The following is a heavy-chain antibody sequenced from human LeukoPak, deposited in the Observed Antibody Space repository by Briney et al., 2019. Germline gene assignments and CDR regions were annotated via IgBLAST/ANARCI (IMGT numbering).Heavy chain of an antibody. J-gene: IGHJ4*02. CDR2: INHSGST. V-gene: IGHV4-34*01. Sequence: SETLSLTCAVYGGSFSGYYWSWIRQPPGKGLEWIGEINHSGSTNYNPSLKSRVTISVDTSKNQFSLKLRSVTAADTAVYYCVIGVGWQPDYWGQGALVTVSS. D-gene: IGHD2-15*01. CDR1: GGSFSGYY. CDR3: VIGVGWQPDY.